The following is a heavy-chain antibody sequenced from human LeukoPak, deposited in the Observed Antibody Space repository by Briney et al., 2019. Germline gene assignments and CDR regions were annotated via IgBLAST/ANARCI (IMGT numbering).Heavy chain of an antibody. J-gene: IGHJ4*02. CDR2: INSDGSST. V-gene: IGHV3-74*01. CDR1: GFTFGSYW. CDR3: ARGARGSYFY. D-gene: IGHD1-26*01. Sequence: GGSLRLSCAASGFTFGSYWMHWVRQAPGEGLVWVSRINSDGSSTSYADSVKGRFTISRDNAKNTLYLQMNSLRAEDTAVYYCARGARGSYFYWGQGTLVTVSS.